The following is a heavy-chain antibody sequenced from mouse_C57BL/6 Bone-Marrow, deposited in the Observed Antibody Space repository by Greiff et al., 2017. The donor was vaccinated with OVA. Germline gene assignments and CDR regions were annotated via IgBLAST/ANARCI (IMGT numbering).Heavy chain of an antibody. CDR3: APYDYGGAWFAY. V-gene: IGHV1-50*01. CDR2: IDPSDSYT. CDR1: GYTFTSYW. J-gene: IGHJ3*01. D-gene: IGHD2-4*01. Sequence: VQLQQPGAELVKPGASVKLSCKASGYTFTSYWMQWVKQRPGQGLEWIGEIDPSDSYTNYNQKFKGKATLTVDTSSSTAYMQLSSLTSEDSAVYYCAPYDYGGAWFAYWGQGTLVTVSA.